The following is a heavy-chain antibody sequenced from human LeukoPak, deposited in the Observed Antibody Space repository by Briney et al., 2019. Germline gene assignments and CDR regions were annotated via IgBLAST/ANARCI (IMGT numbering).Heavy chain of an antibody. CDR2: IYYSGST. CDR1: GGSISSYY. J-gene: IGHJ4*02. V-gene: IGHV4-59*12. Sequence: SETLSLTCTVSGGSISSYYWSWIRQPPGKGLEWIGSIYYSGSTNYNPSLKSRGTISVDTSQNHFSLTLSSVTAADTAVYYCARGNTMALDYWGQGTLVTVSS. D-gene: IGHD3-10*01. CDR3: ARGNTMALDY.